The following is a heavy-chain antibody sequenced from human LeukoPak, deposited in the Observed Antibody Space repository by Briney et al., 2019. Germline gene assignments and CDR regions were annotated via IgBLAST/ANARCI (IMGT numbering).Heavy chain of an antibody. CDR2: ISSGSSSTI. J-gene: IGHJ4*02. V-gene: IGHV3-48*01. Sequence: VGSLRLSCAASGFTFSSYSMNWVRQAPGKGLKWVSYISSGSSSTISYADSVKGRFTISRYNAKNSLYLQMNSLRAEDTAVYYCARESGYSYGLAGFFDYWGQGTLVTVSS. CDR1: GFTFSSYS. D-gene: IGHD5-18*01. CDR3: ARESGYSYGLAGFFDY.